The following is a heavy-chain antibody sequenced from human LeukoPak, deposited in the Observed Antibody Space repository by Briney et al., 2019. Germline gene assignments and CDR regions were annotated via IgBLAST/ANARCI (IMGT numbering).Heavy chain of an antibody. D-gene: IGHD3-10*01. Sequence: GGSLRLSCAASGFSFSNHPMSWVRQAPGKGLEWVSAITGSRADTFYADSVKGRFSISRDNSKNTLYLQTNSLRAEDTAIYYCAKDGYGSGSYSQYFDYWGQGTLVTVSS. J-gene: IGHJ4*02. CDR1: GFSFSNHP. V-gene: IGHV3-23*01. CDR2: ITGSRADT. CDR3: AKDGYGSGSYSQYFDY.